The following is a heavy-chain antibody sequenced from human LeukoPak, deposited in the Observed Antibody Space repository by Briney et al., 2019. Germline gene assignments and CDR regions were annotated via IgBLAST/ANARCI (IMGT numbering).Heavy chain of an antibody. CDR2: IYYSGST. Sequence: PSETLSLTCTVSGGSISSYYWSWIRQPPGKGLEWIGYIYYSGSTNYNPSLKSRVTTSVDTSKNQFSLKLSSVTAADTAVYYCARWVAAAGPTGYWFDPWGQGTLVTVSS. CDR1: GGSISSYY. D-gene: IGHD6-13*01. V-gene: IGHV4-59*01. J-gene: IGHJ5*02. CDR3: ARWVAAAGPTGYWFDP.